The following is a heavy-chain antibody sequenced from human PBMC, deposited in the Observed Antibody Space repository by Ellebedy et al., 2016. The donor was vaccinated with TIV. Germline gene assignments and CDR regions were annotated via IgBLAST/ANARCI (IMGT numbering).Heavy chain of an antibody. V-gene: IGHV3-48*01. CDR2: ISKSSSPI. CDR1: GFTFSNYA. CDR3: AIGDGSSRFFR. D-gene: IGHD6-13*01. J-gene: IGHJ4*02. Sequence: GESLKISCAASGFTFSNYAMNWVRQAQGKGLEWPSYISKSSSPIFYADSVKGRFTISRDNARKSLFLQMNSLRGEDTAVYYCAIGDGSSRFFRWGQGTLVTVSS.